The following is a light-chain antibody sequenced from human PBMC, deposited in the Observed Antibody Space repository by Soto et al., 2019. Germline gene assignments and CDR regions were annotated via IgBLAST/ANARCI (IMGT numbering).Light chain of an antibody. CDR2: DTS. V-gene: IGKV3-11*01. CDR3: QQRNDWPPAT. J-gene: IGKJ4*01. Sequence: VLTQSPATLSLSPGERATLSCRASQSVSFYLAWYQQKPGQARRLLIYDTSKRAPGIPARFSGSGSGTDFTLTITSVEPEDFAVYYCQQRNDWPPATFGGGTKVEIK. CDR1: QSVSFY.